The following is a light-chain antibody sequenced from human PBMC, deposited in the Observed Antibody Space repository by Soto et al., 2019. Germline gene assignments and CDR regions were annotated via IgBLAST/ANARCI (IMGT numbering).Light chain of an antibody. CDR3: AVWDNSLNGVA. Sequence: QSVLTQPPSVSGAPGQRVIISCTGSSSNIGAGYDVHWYQQLPGAAPKLLIFDNNYRPSGVPDRFSGSKSGTSAYLAITGLQSEDEADYYCAVWDNSLNGVAFGGGTKLTVL. V-gene: IGLV1-40*01. CDR2: DNN. J-gene: IGLJ2*01. CDR1: SSNIGAGYD.